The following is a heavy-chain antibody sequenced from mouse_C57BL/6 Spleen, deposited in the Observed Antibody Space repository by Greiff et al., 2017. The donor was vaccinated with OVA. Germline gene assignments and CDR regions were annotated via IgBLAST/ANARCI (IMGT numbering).Heavy chain of an antibody. CDR2: IYPGDGDT. V-gene: IGHV1-82*01. D-gene: IGHD2-14*01. CDR3: ARGRNDEGETWFAY. Sequence: VQLQQSGPELVKPGASVKISCKASGYAFSSSWMNWVKQRPGKGLEWIGRIYPGDGDTNYNGKFKGKATLTADKSSSTAYMQLSSLTSEDSAVYFCARGRNDEGETWFAYWGQGTLVTVSA. CDR1: GYAFSSSW. J-gene: IGHJ3*01.